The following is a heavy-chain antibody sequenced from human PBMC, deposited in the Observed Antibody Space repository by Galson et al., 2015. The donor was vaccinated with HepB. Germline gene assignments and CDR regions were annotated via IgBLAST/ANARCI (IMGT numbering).Heavy chain of an antibody. CDR2: ISTEIGHT. CDR1: GYTFTSKG. V-gene: IGHV1-18*01. Sequence: SVKVSCKASGYTFTSKGISWVRQAPGQGLEWMGWISTEIGHTNYVQKLQGRVTMIRDTSTSTAYMELRSLRSDDTAVYYCARDVDHRFDHWGQGTLVTVSS. CDR3: ARDVDHRFDH. J-gene: IGHJ4*02.